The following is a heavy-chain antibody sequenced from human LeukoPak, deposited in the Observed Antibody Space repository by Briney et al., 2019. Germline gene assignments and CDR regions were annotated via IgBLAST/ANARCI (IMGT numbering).Heavy chain of an antibody. Sequence: GASVKVSCKASGYTFTSYGISWVRQAPGQGLEWMGWISAYNGNTNYAQKLQGRVTMTTDTSTSTAYMELRSLRSDDTAVYYCARDSGYCSSTSCPDAFDIWGQGTMATVSS. CDR3: ARDSGYCSSTSCPDAFDI. CDR1: GYTFTSYG. V-gene: IGHV1-18*01. D-gene: IGHD2-2*03. CDR2: ISAYNGNT. J-gene: IGHJ3*02.